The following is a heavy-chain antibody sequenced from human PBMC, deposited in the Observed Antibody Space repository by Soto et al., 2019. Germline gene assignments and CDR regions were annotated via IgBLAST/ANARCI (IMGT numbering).Heavy chain of an antibody. CDR1: GFTFSSYW. J-gene: IGHJ4*02. V-gene: IGHV3-7*05. Sequence: EVQLVESRGGLVQPGGSLRLSCAASGFTFSSYWMSWVRQAPGKGLEWVANIKQDGSEKYYVDSVKGRFTISRDNAKNSLYLQMNSLRAEDTAVYYRARSSSFYYFDYWGQGTLVTVSS. CDR3: ARSSSFYYFDY. CDR2: IKQDGSEK. D-gene: IGHD6-13*01.